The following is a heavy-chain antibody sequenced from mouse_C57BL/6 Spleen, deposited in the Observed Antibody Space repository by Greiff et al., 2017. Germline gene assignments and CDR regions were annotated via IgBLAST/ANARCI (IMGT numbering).Heavy chain of an antibody. CDR2: IYPRDGST. D-gene: IGHD1-1*01. Sequence: VQLQQSGPELVKPGASVKLSCKASGYTFTSYDINWVKQRPGQGLEWIGWIYPRDGSTKYNEKCKGKATLTVDTSSSTAYMELHSLTSEDSAVYFCARYDYYGSSLWYFDVWGTGTTVTVSS. V-gene: IGHV1-85*01. CDR1: GYTFTSYD. J-gene: IGHJ1*03. CDR3: ARYDYYGSSLWYFDV.